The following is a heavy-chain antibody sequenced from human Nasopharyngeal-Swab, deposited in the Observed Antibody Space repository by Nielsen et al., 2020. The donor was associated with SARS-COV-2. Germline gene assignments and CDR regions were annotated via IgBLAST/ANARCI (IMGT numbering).Heavy chain of an antibody. Sequence: GSLRLSCAVYGGSFSGYYWSWIRQPPGKGLEWIGEINHSGSTNYNPSLKSRVTISVDTSKNQFSLKLSSVTAADTAVYYCARCYVSDYYYYGMDVWGQGTTVTVSS. V-gene: IGHV4-34*01. J-gene: IGHJ6*02. CDR3: ARCYVSDYYYYGMDV. D-gene: IGHD3-16*01. CDR1: GGSFSGYY. CDR2: INHSGST.